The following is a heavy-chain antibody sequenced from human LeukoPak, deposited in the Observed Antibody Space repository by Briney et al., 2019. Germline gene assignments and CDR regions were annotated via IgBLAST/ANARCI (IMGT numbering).Heavy chain of an antibody. V-gene: IGHV3-23*01. CDR3: AKDVVRVTVWGVK. CDR2: IIGIGGST. CDR1: LFTLISYV. D-gene: IGHD3-10*01. J-gene: IGHJ4*02. Sequence: WGALRHSLVASLFTLISYVISWVRQAPAKGLQCVSPIIGIGGSTYYADSVKGRFTISRDNSKNALYLQMNSLRAEDTAVYYCAKDVVRVTVWGVKWGQGTLVTVSS.